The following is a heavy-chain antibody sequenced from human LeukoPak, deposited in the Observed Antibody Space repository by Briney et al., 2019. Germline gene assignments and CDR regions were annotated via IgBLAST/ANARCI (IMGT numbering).Heavy chain of an antibody. V-gene: IGHV4-34*01. Sequence: SETLSLTCAVYGGSFSGYYWSWIRQPPGKGLEWIGEINHSGSTNYNPSLKSRVTISVDTSKNQFSLKLSSVTAADTAVYYCARVRGYYDSSGYYGYYFDYWGQGTLVTVSS. CDR1: GGSFSGYY. CDR3: ARVRGYYDSSGYYGYYFDY. CDR2: INHSGST. J-gene: IGHJ4*02. D-gene: IGHD3-22*01.